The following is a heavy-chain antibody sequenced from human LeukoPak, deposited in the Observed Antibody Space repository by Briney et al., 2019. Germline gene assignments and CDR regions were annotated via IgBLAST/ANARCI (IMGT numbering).Heavy chain of an antibody. CDR2: ISSSSSYI. CDR3: AKGDSSGYNPIDY. Sequence: AGGSLRLSCAASGFTFSSYSMNWVRQAPGKGLEWVSSISSSSSYIYYADSVKGRFTISRDNSKNTLYLQMNSLRAEDTAVYYCAKGDSSGYNPIDYWGQGTLVTVSS. D-gene: IGHD3-22*01. J-gene: IGHJ4*02. CDR1: GFTFSSYS. V-gene: IGHV3-21*01.